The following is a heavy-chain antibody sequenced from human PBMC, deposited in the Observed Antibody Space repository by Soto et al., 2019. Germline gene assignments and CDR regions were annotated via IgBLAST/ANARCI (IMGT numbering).Heavy chain of an antibody. CDR1: GYRFTSSW. D-gene: IGHD2-15*01. V-gene: IGHV5-51*01. CDR2: VYPSDSDV. CDR3: TKGAPSSFDS. Sequence: PGESLKISCEGSGYRFTSSWIGWVRQMPGKGLEWLGNVYPSDSDVRYSPSFEGRVTISADNSINTAYLHLLNLKASDTAIYYCTKGAPSSFDSWGQGPRVTVSS. J-gene: IGHJ4*02.